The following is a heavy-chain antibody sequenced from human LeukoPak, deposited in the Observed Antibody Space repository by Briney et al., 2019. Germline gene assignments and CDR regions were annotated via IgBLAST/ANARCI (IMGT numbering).Heavy chain of an antibody. CDR1: GFTFSSYA. J-gene: IGHJ4*02. D-gene: IGHD5-18*01. V-gene: IGHV3-23*01. CDR3: ARRGYSYGTPLYYFDY. CDR2: ISTSGGST. Sequence: GGSLRLSCAASGFTFSSYAMSWVRQAPGKGLEWVSTISTSGGSTSYADSVTGRFTISRDNSKNTLCLQMNSLRAEDTAVYYCARRGYSYGTPLYYFDYWGQGTLVTVSS.